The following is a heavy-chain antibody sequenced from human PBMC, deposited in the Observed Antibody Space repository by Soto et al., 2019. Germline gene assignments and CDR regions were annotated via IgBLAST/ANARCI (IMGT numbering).Heavy chain of an antibody. D-gene: IGHD5-12*01. CDR3: ARGYSGYDLGFDY. J-gene: IGHJ4*02. CDR2: INPNSGGT. Sequence: GASVKVSCKASGYTFTGYYMHWVRQAPGQGLEWMGWINPNSGGTNYAQKFQGWVTMTRDTSISTAYTELSRLRSDDTAVYYCARGYSGYDLGFDYWGQGTLVTVSS. V-gene: IGHV1-2*04. CDR1: GYTFTGYY.